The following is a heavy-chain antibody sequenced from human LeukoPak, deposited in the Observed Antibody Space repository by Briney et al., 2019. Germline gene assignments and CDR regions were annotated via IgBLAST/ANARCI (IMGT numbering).Heavy chain of an antibody. CDR2: IIPIFGTA. V-gene: IGHV1-69*01. Sequence: SVKVSCKASGGTFSSYAISWVRQAPGQGREWMGGIIPIFGTANYAQKFQGSVTITADESTSTAYMELSSLRAEDTAVYSCAKDYRLTYYPYYFDYWGQGTLVTVSS. D-gene: IGHD3-10*01. J-gene: IGHJ4*02. CDR1: GGTFSSYA. CDR3: AKDYRLTYYPYYFDY.